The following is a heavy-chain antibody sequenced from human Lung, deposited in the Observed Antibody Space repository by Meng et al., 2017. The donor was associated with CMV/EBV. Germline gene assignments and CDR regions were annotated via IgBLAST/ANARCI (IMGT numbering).Heavy chain of an antibody. CDR2: INRDGSEK. Sequence: GGSLRLSCAASGFRFSTYSMSWVRQAPGKGLEWLASINRDGSEKDYVDSVKGRFTISRDNAKNSLYLVMNSLRAGDTAVYYCASLFCGPTTCYYFDWWGQGTLVTVSS. D-gene: IGHD2-21*01. CDR1: GFRFSTYS. V-gene: IGHV3-7*01. CDR3: ASLFCGPTTCYYFDW. J-gene: IGHJ4*02.